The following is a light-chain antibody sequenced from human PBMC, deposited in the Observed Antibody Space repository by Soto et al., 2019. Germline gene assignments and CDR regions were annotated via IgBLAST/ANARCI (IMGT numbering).Light chain of an antibody. CDR3: LQFGTSPPAFT. J-gene: IGKJ2*01. Sequence: ESMLTQSPGTLSLSPGERATLSCRASQSVDSRFLTWYQQKPGQTPRLLISGTSIRATGIPDRFSGSGSGTDFTLIISRVEPEDSAVYYCLQFGTSPPAFTFGQGTKLEI. CDR2: GTS. V-gene: IGKV3-20*01. CDR1: QSVDSRF.